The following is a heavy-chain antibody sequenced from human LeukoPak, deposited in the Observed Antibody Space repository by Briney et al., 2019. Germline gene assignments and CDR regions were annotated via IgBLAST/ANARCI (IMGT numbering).Heavy chain of an antibody. J-gene: IGHJ4*02. CDR1: GFTFSSYG. Sequence: AGGSLRLSCAASGFTFSSYGMHWVRQAPGGGLEWVAGISYDGSHKNYVDSVKGRFTISRENSKNTLYLHVNSLRAEDTAVYYCAREAPYYYGAGSYYTAWGQGTLVTVSS. CDR3: AREAPYYYGAGSYYTA. D-gene: IGHD3-10*01. V-gene: IGHV3-30*03. CDR2: ISYDGSHK.